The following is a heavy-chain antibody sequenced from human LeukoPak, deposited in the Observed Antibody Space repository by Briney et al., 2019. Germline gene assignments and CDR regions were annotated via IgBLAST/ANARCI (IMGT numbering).Heavy chain of an antibody. CDR2: ISGSGGST. J-gene: IGHJ4*02. D-gene: IGHD2-8*02. CDR1: GFTFSSYA. V-gene: IGHV3-23*01. Sequence: GGSLRLSCAASGFTFSSYAMSWVRQAPGKGLEWVSAISGSGGSTYYADSVKGRFTISRDNSQNTLYLQMHSLRAEDTAIYYCAKDSSRTVTYFDYWGQGTLVTVSS. CDR3: AKDSSRTVTYFDY.